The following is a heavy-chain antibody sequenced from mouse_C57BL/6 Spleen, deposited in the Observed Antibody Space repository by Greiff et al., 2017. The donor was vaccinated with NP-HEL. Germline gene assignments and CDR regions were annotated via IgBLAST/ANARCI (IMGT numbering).Heavy chain of an antibody. CDR3: ARSQLFYAMDY. V-gene: IGHV1-80*01. CDR2: IYPGDGDT. D-gene: IGHD3-1*01. J-gene: IGHJ4*01. CDR1: GYAFSSYW. Sequence: VQLQQSGAELVKPGASVKISCKASGYAFSSYWMNWVKQRPGKGLEWIGQIYPGDGDTNYNGKFKGKATLTADKSSSTAYMQLSSLTSEDSAVYFCARSQLFYAMDYWGQGTSVTVSS.